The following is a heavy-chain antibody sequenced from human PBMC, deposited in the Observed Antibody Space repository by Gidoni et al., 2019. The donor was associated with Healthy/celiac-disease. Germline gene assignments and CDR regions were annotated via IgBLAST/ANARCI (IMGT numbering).Heavy chain of an antibody. D-gene: IGHD1-26*01. J-gene: IGHJ4*02. V-gene: IGHV2-70*15. CDR1: GFSLSTSGMC. Sequence: QVTLRDSGPARVKPTQNLTLTCTFCGFSLSTSGMCVSWIRQPPGKALEWLARIGWDDDKYYITSRKTRLTISKDTTTHQLVLTMTNMDPVDTATYYCARTPLVGVTPLGVDYWGQGTLVTVSS. CDR2: IGWDDDK. CDR3: ARTPLVGVTPLGVDY.